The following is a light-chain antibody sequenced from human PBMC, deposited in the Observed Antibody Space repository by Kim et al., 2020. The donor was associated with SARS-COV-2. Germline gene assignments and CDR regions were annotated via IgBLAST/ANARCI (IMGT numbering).Light chain of an antibody. CDR3: QQYDDWPPWT. J-gene: IGKJ1*01. CDR2: DSS. V-gene: IGKV3-15*01. Sequence: PGETATLSCRASQGVSSAVAWYQHRPSQAPRLLIYDSSTRATGIPARFSGRGSGTDFTLTISSLQSEELAFYHCQQYDDWPPWTFGQGTKGDIK. CDR1: QGVSSA.